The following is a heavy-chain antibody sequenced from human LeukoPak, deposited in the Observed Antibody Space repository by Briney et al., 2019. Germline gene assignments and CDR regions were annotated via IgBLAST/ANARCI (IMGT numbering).Heavy chain of an antibody. Sequence: GASVKGSCKASGYIFTKYYMHCVRQAPGQGLEWMGWINPNSGGTNYAQKFQGRVTMTRDTSISTAYMELSRLRSDDTAVYYCAREFILVVAAKKGFDPWGQGTLVTVSS. CDR1: GYIFTKYY. J-gene: IGHJ5*02. D-gene: IGHD2-15*01. CDR2: INPNSGGT. V-gene: IGHV1-2*02. CDR3: AREFILVVAAKKGFDP.